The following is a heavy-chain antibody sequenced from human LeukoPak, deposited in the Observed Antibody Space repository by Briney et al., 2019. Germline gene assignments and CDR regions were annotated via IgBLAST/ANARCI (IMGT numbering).Heavy chain of an antibody. CDR3: ASDEGYSSYYYMDV. J-gene: IGHJ6*03. V-gene: IGHV4-39*01. CDR1: GGSISSSSYY. D-gene: IGHD6-13*01. CDR2: IHYSVST. Sequence: KPSETLSHTCTVSGGSISSSSYYWGWIRQPPGKGLEWVGSIHYSVSTYYNPSLKSRVTISVDTSKNQFSLKLSSVTAADTAVYYCASDEGYSSYYYMDVWGKGTTVTVSS.